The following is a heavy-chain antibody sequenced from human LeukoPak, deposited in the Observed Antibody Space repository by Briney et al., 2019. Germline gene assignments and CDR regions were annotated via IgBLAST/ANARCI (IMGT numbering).Heavy chain of an antibody. J-gene: IGHJ5*01. CDR2: IRFDGS. Sequence: GGALRLSCATSGFLFRQYAIHWVRQAPGKGLEWVACIRFDGSKYGDSVKGRFTISRDNSNNMAYLEMDSLRKEDTAVYYCTREDWDFDSWGQGTLVTVSS. CDR1: GFLFRQYA. D-gene: IGHD3/OR15-3a*01. CDR3: TREDWDFDS. V-gene: IGHV3-30*02.